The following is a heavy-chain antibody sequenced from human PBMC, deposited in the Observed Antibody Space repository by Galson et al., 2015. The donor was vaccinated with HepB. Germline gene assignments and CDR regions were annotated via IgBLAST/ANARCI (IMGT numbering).Heavy chain of an antibody. D-gene: IGHD1-7*01. CDR2: VSGYDGSA. J-gene: IGHJ6*02. V-gene: IGHV1-18*01. Sequence: SVKVSCTASGYDFNKYGLSWVRQAPGKRPEWMGWVSGYDGSANHSPKFQGRVTMTTQTSTGTAYMEMRSLGSDDTAVYYCARDSRLELQLNNYYSYGMDVWGQGTAIIVS. CDR3: ARDSRLELQLNNYYSYGMDV. CDR1: GYDFNKYG.